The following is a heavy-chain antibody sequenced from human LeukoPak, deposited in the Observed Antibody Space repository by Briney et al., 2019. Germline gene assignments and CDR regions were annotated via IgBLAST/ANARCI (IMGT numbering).Heavy chain of an antibody. D-gene: IGHD2-15*01. J-gene: IGHJ3*02. Sequence: NPSQTLSLTCTVSGASIRSGDYYWSWIRQPPGKGLEWIGYIYDSGSTYYNPSLESRITISVDTSENRFSLKLSSVTATDTAVYYCARDCSGGSCYGAFDIWGQGTMVTVSS. CDR1: GASIRSGDYY. V-gene: IGHV4-30-4*01. CDR3: ARDCSGGSCYGAFDI. CDR2: IYDSGST.